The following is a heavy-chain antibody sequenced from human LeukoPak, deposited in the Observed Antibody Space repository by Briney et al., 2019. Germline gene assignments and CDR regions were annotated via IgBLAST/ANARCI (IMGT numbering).Heavy chain of an antibody. CDR3: ARGGASSEWFDP. D-gene: IGHD6-25*01. J-gene: IGHJ5*02. V-gene: IGHV4-59*01. Sequence: SETLSLTCTVSGDSISGYYWSWVRQPPGKGLEWIAFIHSSGTTNYSPSLKSRVSISVDTSNNQFSLNVNSVTAADTAVYYCARGGASSEWFDPWGQGTLVTVSS. CDR2: IHSSGTT. CDR1: GDSISGYY.